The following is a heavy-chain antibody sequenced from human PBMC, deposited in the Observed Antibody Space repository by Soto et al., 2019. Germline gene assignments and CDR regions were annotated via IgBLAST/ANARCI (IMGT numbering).Heavy chain of an antibody. V-gene: IGHV4-30-4*01. CDR3: ARVSWSRSPKFDY. Sequence: QVQLQESGPGLVKPSQTLSLTCSVSGDSISRFDYYWTWIRQPPGKGLEWIGYISYSGSTYYNPSLKGRLTMLVDPSKFQFSLDLRSVTAADTAVYYCARVSWSRSPKFDYWGQGTLVTVSS. J-gene: IGHJ4*02. D-gene: IGHD2-15*01. CDR1: GDSISRFDYY. CDR2: ISYSGST.